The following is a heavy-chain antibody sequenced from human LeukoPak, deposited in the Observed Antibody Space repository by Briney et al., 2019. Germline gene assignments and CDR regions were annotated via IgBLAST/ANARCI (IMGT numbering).Heavy chain of an antibody. J-gene: IGHJ5*02. V-gene: IGHV1-69*13. D-gene: IGHD2-2*01. CDR3: ARASSRKYQLRDWFDP. Sequence: ASVKVSCKASGGTFSSYAISWVRQAPGQGLEWMGGIIPIFGTANYAQKFQGRVTITADESASTAYMELSSPRSEDTAVYYCARASSRKYQLRDWFDPWGQGTLVTVSS. CDR1: GGTFSSYA. CDR2: IIPIFGTA.